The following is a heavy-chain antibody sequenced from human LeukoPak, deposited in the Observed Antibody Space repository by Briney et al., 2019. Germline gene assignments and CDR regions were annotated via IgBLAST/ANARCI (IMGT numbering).Heavy chain of an antibody. D-gene: IGHD4-17*01. CDR3: ARELRRDMDV. V-gene: IGHV1-46*01. CDR2: VNPSGGST. J-gene: IGHJ6*03. CDR1: GYTLTSYY. Sequence: ASVKDSCQASGYTLTSYYMHWVRQAPGQGLEWMGIVNPSGGSTSYAQKFQGRVTMTRDMSTSTVYMELSSLRSEDTGVYYCARELRRDMDVWGKGTTVTVSS.